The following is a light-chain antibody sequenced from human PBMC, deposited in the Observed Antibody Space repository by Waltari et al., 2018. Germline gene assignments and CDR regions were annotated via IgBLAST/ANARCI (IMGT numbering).Light chain of an antibody. CDR3: QHFDNLLFT. V-gene: IGKV1-33*01. CDR2: DAT. J-gene: IGKJ2*01. Sequence: DIQVTQSPSSLSASVGDRVTITCQASQDISHYLNWYQQRPGQAPKVLIYDATLLKIGVPSRFSGSGSGTDFTFAITSLQPEDAATYYCQHFDNLLFTFGQGTKLEI. CDR1: QDISHY.